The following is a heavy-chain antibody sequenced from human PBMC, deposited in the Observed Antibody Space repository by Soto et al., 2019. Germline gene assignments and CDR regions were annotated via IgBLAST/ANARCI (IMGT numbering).Heavy chain of an antibody. CDR3: ARAPKVSGSAQTRPDF. CDR2: ISPSGTT. Sequence: TCSXXXGSLSGXXXXXIRQPQGKGLEWIGEISPSGTTNXXPSLKSRVSISVDTSQXXXXLNLTSLTAADTAVYYCARAPKVSGSAQTRPDFWGQGSLVTVSS. J-gene: IGHJ4*02. V-gene: IGHV4-34*01. D-gene: IGHD6-6*01. CDR1: XGSLSGXX.